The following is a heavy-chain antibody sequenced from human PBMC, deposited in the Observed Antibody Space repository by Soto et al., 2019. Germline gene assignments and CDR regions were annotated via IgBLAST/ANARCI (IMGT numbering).Heavy chain of an antibody. CDR3: ARHPSDFWFDP. D-gene: IGHD2-21*02. Sequence: SETLSLTCIVSGGSISSSSYYWGWIRQPPGKGLEWIGGIYYSGSTYYNPSLKSRVTVSVDTSKNQFSLKLSSVTAADTAVYYCARHPSDFWFDPWGQGTLVTVSS. CDR1: GGSISSSSYY. CDR2: IYYSGST. V-gene: IGHV4-39*01. J-gene: IGHJ5*02.